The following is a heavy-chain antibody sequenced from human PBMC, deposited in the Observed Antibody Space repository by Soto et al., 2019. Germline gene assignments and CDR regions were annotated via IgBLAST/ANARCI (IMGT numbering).Heavy chain of an antibody. CDR2: ISGGGGST. CDR3: AKEYCSSTSCYEIHH. CDR1: GFTFSSDA. Sequence: EVQLLESGGGLVQPGGSLRLSCAASGFTFSSDAMSWVRQAPGKGLEWVSAISGGGGSTYNADSVKGRFTISRDNSKNTLYLQMNSLRAEDTAVYYCAKEYCSSTSCYEIHHWGQGTLVTVSS. V-gene: IGHV3-23*01. J-gene: IGHJ1*01. D-gene: IGHD2-2*01.